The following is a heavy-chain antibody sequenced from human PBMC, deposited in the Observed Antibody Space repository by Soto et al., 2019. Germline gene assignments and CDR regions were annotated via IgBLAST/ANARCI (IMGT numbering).Heavy chain of an antibody. V-gene: IGHV4-59*08. Sequence: QVQLRESGPGLVTPSETLSVTCIVSGDSISSHYWSWIRQPPGKGLEWIGYIHSAGTTNYNASLKIRGTLSLDTSKNVFSMRLTSVTAADTAVYYCVRGEWERRSFDDWGQGTLVTVSS. J-gene: IGHJ4*02. CDR2: IHSAGTT. CDR1: GDSISSHY. D-gene: IGHD1-1*01. CDR3: VRGEWERRSFDD.